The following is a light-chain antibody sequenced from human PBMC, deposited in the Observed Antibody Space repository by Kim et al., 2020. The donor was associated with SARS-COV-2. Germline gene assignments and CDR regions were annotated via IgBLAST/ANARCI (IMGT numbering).Light chain of an antibody. CDR1: QSVSSN. CDR2: GAS. Sequence: EIVMTQSPATLSVSPGERATLSCRASQSVSSNLAWYQQKPGQPPRLLIYGASTRATGIPARFSGSGSGTEFTLTTSSLQSEDFALYYCQQYNNWPLTFGGGTKVEIK. V-gene: IGKV3-15*01. CDR3: QQYNNWPLT. J-gene: IGKJ4*01.